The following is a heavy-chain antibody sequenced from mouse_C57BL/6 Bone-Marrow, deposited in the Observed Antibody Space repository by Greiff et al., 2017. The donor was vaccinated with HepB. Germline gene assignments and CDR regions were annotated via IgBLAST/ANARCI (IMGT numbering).Heavy chain of an antibody. D-gene: IGHD1-1*01. J-gene: IGHJ1*03. Sequence: VQLQQPGAELVKPGASVKMSCKASGYTFTSYWITWVKQRPGQGLEWIGDIYPGSGSTNYNEKFKSKATLTVDTSSSTAYMQLSSLTSEDSAVYYCARGYYYGSSYLHWYFDVWGTGTTVTVSS. CDR2: IYPGSGST. V-gene: IGHV1-55*01. CDR3: ARGYYYGSSYLHWYFDV. CDR1: GYTFTSYW.